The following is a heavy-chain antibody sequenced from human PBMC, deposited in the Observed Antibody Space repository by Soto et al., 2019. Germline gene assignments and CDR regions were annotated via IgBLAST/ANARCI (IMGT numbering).Heavy chain of an antibody. V-gene: IGHV5-51*01. CDR1: GYSFTSYW. CDR2: IYPGDSDT. J-gene: IGHJ6*02. Sequence: GESLKISCKGSGYSFTSYWIGWVRQMPGKGLEWMGIIYPGDSDTRYSPSFQGQVTISADKSISTAYLQWSSLKASDTAMYYCARQVAAAEHYYYYGMDVWGQGTTVTVSS. CDR3: ARQVAAAEHYYYYGMDV. D-gene: IGHD6-13*01.